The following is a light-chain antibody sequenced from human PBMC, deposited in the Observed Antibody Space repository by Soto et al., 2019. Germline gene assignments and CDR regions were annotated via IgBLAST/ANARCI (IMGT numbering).Light chain of an antibody. Sequence: QSVLTQPASVSGSPGQSITISCTGTSSDVGAYNYVSWYQQHPGEAPKLIIFGVTNRPSGVSYRFSGSKSDYTASLTISGLQAADEADYYCSSYSTSFFYVFGTGNKVTVL. V-gene: IGLV2-14*01. CDR3: SSYSTSFFYV. CDR1: SSDVGAYNY. CDR2: GVT. J-gene: IGLJ1*01.